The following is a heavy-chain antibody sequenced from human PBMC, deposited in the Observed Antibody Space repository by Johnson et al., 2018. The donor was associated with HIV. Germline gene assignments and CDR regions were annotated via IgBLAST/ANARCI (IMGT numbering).Heavy chain of an antibody. D-gene: IGHD2-2*01. V-gene: IGHV3-15*01. J-gene: IGHJ3*01. Sequence: VQLVESGGGLVKPGGSLRLSCAASGFTFINAWMSWVRQAPGKGLEWVGRIKSKTDGGTTDYAAPVKGRFSISRDDSKTTVYLQMNSLKTDDTAVYFCSIDPIFLGYWYHSSPWGQGTMVTVSS. CDR3: SIDPIFLGYWYHSSP. CDR2: IKSKTDGGTT. CDR1: GFTFINAW.